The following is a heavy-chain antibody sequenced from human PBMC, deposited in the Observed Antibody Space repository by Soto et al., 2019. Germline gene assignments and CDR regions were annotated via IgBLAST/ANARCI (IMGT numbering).Heavy chain of an antibody. J-gene: IGHJ6*02. V-gene: IGHV1-69*06. CDR2: ISPLFGPA. D-gene: IGHD1-26*01. CDR1: GGTFSSYA. CDR3: ATGDGGSFYFYGMDV. Sequence: SVKVSCKASGGTFSSYATSWVRQAPGQGLEWLGGISPLFGPANYAQKFRGRVTITADKSTSTAYMELSSLRSEDTAVYYCATGDGGSFYFYGMDVWGQGTTVTVSS.